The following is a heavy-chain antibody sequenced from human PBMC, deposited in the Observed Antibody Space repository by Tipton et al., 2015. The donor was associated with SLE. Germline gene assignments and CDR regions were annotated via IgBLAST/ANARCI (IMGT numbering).Heavy chain of an antibody. CDR3: ARGIAQDY. D-gene: IGHD2-21*01. V-gene: IGHV4-4*02. CDR2: IYHSGST. J-gene: IGHJ4*02. CDR1: GASISGSSW. Sequence: SLRLSCAVSGASISGSSWWSWVRQPPGKGLEWIGEIYHSGSTIYTPSLKSRVTISIDTSKKQFSLKLSSVTAADTAVYYCARGIAQDYWGQGTLVTVSS.